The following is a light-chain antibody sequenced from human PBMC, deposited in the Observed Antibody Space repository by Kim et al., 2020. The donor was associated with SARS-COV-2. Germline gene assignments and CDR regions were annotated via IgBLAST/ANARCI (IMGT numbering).Light chain of an antibody. Sequence: ASVKLTGTLSSGYSSYDITWHQQQPEKGPRYLMKLNSDGSHIKGDGIPDRFSGSSSGAERYLTISNLQSEDEADYYCHTWATAIVFGGGTQLTVL. J-gene: IGLJ2*01. CDR1: SGYSSYD. V-gene: IGLV4-69*01. CDR3: HTWATAIV. CDR2: LNSDGSH.